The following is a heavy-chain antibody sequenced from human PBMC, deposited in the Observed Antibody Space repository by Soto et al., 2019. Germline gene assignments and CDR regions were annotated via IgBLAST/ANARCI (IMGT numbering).Heavy chain of an antibody. CDR1: GFTFNNYG. CDR3: ARGGRGTFRGLINNMEV. J-gene: IGHJ6*02. D-gene: IGHD3-10*01. V-gene: IGHV3-30*03. Sequence: GGSLRLSCAASGFTFNNYGMHWVRQAPGKGLDWVAVISYDGSINFYGDSVKGRFTISRDNDKNSLSLQLNSLRGEDTAVYYCARGGRGTFRGLINNMEVCGQGTTVTVSS. CDR2: ISYDGSIN.